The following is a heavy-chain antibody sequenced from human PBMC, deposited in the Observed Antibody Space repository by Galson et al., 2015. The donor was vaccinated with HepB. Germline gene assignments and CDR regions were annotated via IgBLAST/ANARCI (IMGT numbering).Heavy chain of an antibody. CDR2: ISSGGSYI. J-gene: IGHJ4*02. V-gene: IGHV3-21*01. D-gene: IGHD3-16*01. CDR1: RFTFSSYS. CDR3: ARDGGGIMITFGGVLPLGY. Sequence: SLRLSCAASRFTFSSYSMNWVRQAPGKGLEWVSSISSGGSYIYYADSMKGRFTISRDNAKNSLYLQMNSLRAEDTAVYYCARDGGGIMITFGGVLPLGYWGQGTLVTVSS.